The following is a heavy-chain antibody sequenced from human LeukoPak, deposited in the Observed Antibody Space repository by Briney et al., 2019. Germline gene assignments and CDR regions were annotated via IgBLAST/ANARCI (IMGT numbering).Heavy chain of an antibody. Sequence: PSETLSLTCAVYGGSFSGYYWSWIRQPPGKGLEWIGEINHSGSTNYNPSLQSRVTISVDTSKNQFSLKLSSVTAADTAVYYCARADYVGYAFDIWGQGTMVTVSS. J-gene: IGHJ3*02. CDR1: GGSFSGYY. CDR2: INHSGST. V-gene: IGHV4-34*01. D-gene: IGHD3-16*01. CDR3: ARADYVGYAFDI.